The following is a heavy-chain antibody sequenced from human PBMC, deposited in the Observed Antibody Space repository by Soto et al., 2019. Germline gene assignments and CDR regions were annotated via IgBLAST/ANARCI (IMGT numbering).Heavy chain of an antibody. J-gene: IGHJ6*02. V-gene: IGHV4-30-4*01. CDR1: GDSISSDDYY. D-gene: IGHD4-17*01. CDR3: ARATTVTSSFFFYGLDV. Sequence: QVQLQESGPGLVKPSQTLSLTCTVSGDSISSDDYYWSWIRQPPGKGLEWIGHIYYTGSTYYNPXLKSRLTMSXDXSXNXXSLHLTSVIAADSASYFCARATTVTSSFFFYGLDVWGQGTTVTVSS. CDR2: IYYTGST.